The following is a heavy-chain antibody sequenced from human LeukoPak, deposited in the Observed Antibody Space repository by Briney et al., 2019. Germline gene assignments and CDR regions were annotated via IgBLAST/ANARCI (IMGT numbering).Heavy chain of an antibody. D-gene: IGHD1-26*01. Sequence: PSETLSLTCTVSGGSISSYYWSWIRQPPGKGLEWIGYIYYSGSTNYNPSLKSRVTISVDTSKNQFSLKLSSVTAADTAVYYCARREISGSYSSYYYYYMDVWGKGTTVTISS. V-gene: IGHV4-59*12. CDR3: ARREISGSYSSYYYYYMDV. CDR2: IYYSGST. J-gene: IGHJ6*03. CDR1: GGSISSYY.